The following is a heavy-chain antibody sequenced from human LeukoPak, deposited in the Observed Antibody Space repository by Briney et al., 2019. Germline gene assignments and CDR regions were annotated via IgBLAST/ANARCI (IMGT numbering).Heavy chain of an antibody. CDR2: IYYSGST. CDR1: GGSISSYY. D-gene: IGHD5-18*01. Sequence: PSETLSLTCTVSGGSISSYYWSWIRQPPGKGLEWIGYIYYSGSTNYNPSLKSRVTISVDTSKNQFSLKLSSVTAADTAAYYCARSSWIQYLIDYWGQGTLVTVSS. V-gene: IGHV4-59*01. J-gene: IGHJ4*02. CDR3: ARSSWIQYLIDY.